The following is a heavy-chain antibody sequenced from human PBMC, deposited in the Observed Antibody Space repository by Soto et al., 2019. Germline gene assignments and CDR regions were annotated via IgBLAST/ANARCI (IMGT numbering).Heavy chain of an antibody. CDR2: IYYSGST. CDR3: ARVDSGYDSLFDY. CDR1: GGSISSGDYY. D-gene: IGHD5-12*01. Sequence: SETLSLTCTVSGGSISSGDYYWSWIRQPPGKGLEWIGYIYYSGSTYYNPSLKSRVTISVDTSKNQFSLKLSSVTAADTAVYYCARVDSGYDSLFDYWGQGTLVTVSS. J-gene: IGHJ4*02. V-gene: IGHV4-30-4*01.